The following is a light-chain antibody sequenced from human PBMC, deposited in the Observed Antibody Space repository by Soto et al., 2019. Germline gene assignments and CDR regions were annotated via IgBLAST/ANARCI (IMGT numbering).Light chain of an antibody. CDR2: KAS. CDR1: QSISSW. Sequence: DIQMTQSPSTLSASVGDRVTITCRASQSISSWLTWYQQKAGQAPKLLIYKASLVESGVPARFSGSGSGTEFTLTISSLQPDDSATYYCQQYSYFATFGQGTRVAVK. J-gene: IGKJ1*01. V-gene: IGKV1-5*03. CDR3: QQYSYFAT.